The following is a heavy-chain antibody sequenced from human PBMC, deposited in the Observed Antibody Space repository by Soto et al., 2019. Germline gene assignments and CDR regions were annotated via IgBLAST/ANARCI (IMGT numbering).Heavy chain of an antibody. D-gene: IGHD3-9*01. CDR2: FDPEDGET. Sequence: QVQLVQSGAEVKKPGASVKVSCKVSGYTLTELSMHWVRQAPGKGLEWMGGFDPEDGETIYAQKFQSRVTMTEDTSTDTACMELSSLRTEDTAVYYCALVHYDILTGYSTDAFDIWGQGTRVTVSS. J-gene: IGHJ3*02. CDR1: GYTLTELS. V-gene: IGHV1-24*01. CDR3: ALVHYDILTGYSTDAFDI.